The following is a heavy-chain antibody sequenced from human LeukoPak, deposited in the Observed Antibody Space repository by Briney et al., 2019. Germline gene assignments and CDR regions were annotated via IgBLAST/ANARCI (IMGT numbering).Heavy chain of an antibody. CDR1: GYTFTRFG. D-gene: IGHD3-3*01. V-gene: IGHV1-18*01. Sequence: ASVNVSCKASGYTFTRFGTRWVRQAPGQGLEWMGWISAYNGNTNYAQKLQGRVTMTTDTSTSTAYMELRSLRSDDTAVYYCARDLGLRGGVVTSSYYYYYYGMDVWGQGTTVTVSS. J-gene: IGHJ6*02. CDR3: ARDLGLRGGVVTSSYYYYYYGMDV. CDR2: ISAYNGNT.